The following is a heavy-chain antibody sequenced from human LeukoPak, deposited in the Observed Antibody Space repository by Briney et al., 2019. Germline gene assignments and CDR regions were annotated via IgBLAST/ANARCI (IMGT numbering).Heavy chain of an antibody. CDR3: AQEGPSMTSYDWHAFDI. J-gene: IGHJ3*02. CDR1: GFTFSSYG. D-gene: IGHD3-9*01. V-gene: IGHV3-30*18. Sequence: PGGSLRLSCAASGFTFSSYGMHWVRQAPVKGLEWVAVISYDGSNKYYADSVKGRFTISRDNSKNTLYLQMNSLRAEDTAVYYCAQEGPSMTSYDWHAFDIWGQGTMVTVSS. CDR2: ISYDGSNK.